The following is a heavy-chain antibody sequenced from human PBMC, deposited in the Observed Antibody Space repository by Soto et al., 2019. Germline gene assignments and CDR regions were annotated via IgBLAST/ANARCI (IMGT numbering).Heavy chain of an antibody. Sequence: ASVKVSCKASGYTFTGYYMHWVRQAPGQGLEWMGWINPNSGGTNYAQKFQGRVTMTRDTSISTAYMELSRLRSDDTAVYYCARDPPPNYDILTRYYKDYYYYGMDVWGQGTTVTVSS. CDR1: GYTFTGYY. V-gene: IGHV1-2*02. CDR2: INPNSGGT. CDR3: ARDPPPNYDILTRYYKDYYYYGMDV. D-gene: IGHD3-9*01. J-gene: IGHJ6*02.